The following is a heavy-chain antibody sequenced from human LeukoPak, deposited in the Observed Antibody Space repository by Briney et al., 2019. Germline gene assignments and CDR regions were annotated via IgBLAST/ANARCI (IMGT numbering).Heavy chain of an antibody. V-gene: IGHV1-69*13. D-gene: IGHD3-9*01. CDR2: IIPIFGTA. CDR1: GGTFSSYA. CDR3: ATTTLRYFDWLYPSRYCYYYYGMDV. J-gene: IGHJ6*02. Sequence: ASVKVSCTASGGTFSSYAISWVRQAPGQGLEWMGGIIPIFGTANYAQKFQGSVTITADESTSTAYMELSSLRSEDTAVYYCATTTLRYFDWLYPSRYCYYYYGMDVWGQGTTVTVSS.